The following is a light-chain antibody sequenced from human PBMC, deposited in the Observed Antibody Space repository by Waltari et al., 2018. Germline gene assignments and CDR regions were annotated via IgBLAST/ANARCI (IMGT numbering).Light chain of an antibody. CDR1: SSNIGAGHD. J-gene: IGLJ3*02. CDR3: QSFDSNVRGGVV. V-gene: IGLV1-40*01. CDR2: GNN. Sequence: QSILTQPTSVSGAPGQRVTIPCTGSSSNIGAGHDVHWYQAFPGTAPKLLIYGNNIRPSGVPDRFSGSKSGSSASLAINGLQAEDEADYYCQSFDSNVRGGVVFGGGTKVTVL.